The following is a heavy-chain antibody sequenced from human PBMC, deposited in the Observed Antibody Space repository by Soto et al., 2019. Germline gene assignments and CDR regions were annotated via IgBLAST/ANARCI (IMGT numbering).Heavy chain of an antibody. CDR1: GFTFSSYA. V-gene: IGHV3-23*01. Sequence: EVQLLESGGGLVQPGGSLRLSCAASGFTFSSYAMRWVRQAPVTGLEWVSAISGSGGSTYYVDPVKGRFTISRDNSQNTLYLQMKSLRAEDTAVYYCARRGSGSYYDYRGQGTLVTVSS. D-gene: IGHD1-26*01. CDR2: ISGSGGST. J-gene: IGHJ4*02. CDR3: ARRGSGSYYDY.